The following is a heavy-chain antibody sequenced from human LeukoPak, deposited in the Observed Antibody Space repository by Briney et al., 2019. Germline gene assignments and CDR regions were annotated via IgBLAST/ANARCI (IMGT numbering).Heavy chain of an antibody. CDR2: IYYSGST. CDR3: ARVGAHDFWSGYYRPFDY. D-gene: IGHD3-3*01. Sequence: PSETLSLTCTVSGGSISSGDYYWSWIRQPPGKGLEWIGYIYYSGSTYYSPSLKSRVTISVDTSKNQFSLKLSSVTAADTAVYYCARVGAHDFWSGYYRPFDYWGQGTLVTVSS. CDR1: GGSISSGDYY. J-gene: IGHJ4*02. V-gene: IGHV4-30-4*08.